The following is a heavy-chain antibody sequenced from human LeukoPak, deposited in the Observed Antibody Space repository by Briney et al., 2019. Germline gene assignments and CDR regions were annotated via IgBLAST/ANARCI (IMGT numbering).Heavy chain of an antibody. Sequence: SETLSLTCTVSGGSISSRSYYWGWIRQPPGTGLEWIGSIYYSGSTYYNPSPKSRVTISVDTSKNQFSLKLSSVTAADTAVYYCARVPTGWFDPWGQRTLVTVSS. V-gene: IGHV4-39*07. CDR2: IYYSGST. CDR1: GGSISSRSYY. J-gene: IGHJ5*02. D-gene: IGHD1-14*01. CDR3: ARVPTGWFDP.